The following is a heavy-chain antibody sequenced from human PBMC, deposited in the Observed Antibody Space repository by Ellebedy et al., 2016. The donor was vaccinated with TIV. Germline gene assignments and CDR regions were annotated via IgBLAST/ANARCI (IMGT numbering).Heavy chain of an antibody. Sequence: GGSLRLSXAASGFTFSSYGMHWVRQAPGKGLEWVAVISYDGSNKYYADSVKGRFTISRDNSKNTLYLQMNSLRAEDTAVYYCAKDRTKRSQGAFDIWGQGTMVTVSS. CDR2: ISYDGSNK. CDR3: AKDRTKRSQGAFDI. J-gene: IGHJ3*02. V-gene: IGHV3-30*18. CDR1: GFTFSSYG. D-gene: IGHD1-14*01.